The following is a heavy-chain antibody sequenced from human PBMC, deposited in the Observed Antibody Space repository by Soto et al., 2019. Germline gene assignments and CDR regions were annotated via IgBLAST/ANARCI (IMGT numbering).Heavy chain of an antibody. CDR1: GYTFTNFG. J-gene: IGHJ4*02. D-gene: IGHD3-22*01. CDR2: ISAYNGNT. CDR3: ARSRSSGYYDFDY. Sequence: GASVKVSCKASGYTFTNFGISLVRQAPGQGLEWMGWISAYNGNTNYAQKLQGRVTMTTDTSTSTAYMELRSLRSDDTAVYYCARSRSSGYYDFDYWGQGTLVTVSS. V-gene: IGHV1-18*01.